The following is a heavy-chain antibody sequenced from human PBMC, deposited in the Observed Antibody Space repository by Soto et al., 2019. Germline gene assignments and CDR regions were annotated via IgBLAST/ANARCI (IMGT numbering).Heavy chain of an antibody. CDR1: GFTVSSKY. J-gene: IGHJ6*01. V-gene: IGHV3-53*02. Sequence: DVLLVETGGGLIQPGGSLRLSCVASGFTVSSKYMSWVRQAPGKGLEWVSVLWSAGNTYYADSVRGRFTISRDSSKNTLYLEMSSLRADDRAVYYCEREDPMDVWGQGTTGIVSS. CDR3: EREDPMDV. CDR2: LWSAGNT.